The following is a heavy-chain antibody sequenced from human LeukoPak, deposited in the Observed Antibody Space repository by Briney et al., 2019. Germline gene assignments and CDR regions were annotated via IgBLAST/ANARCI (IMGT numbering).Heavy chain of an antibody. V-gene: IGHV3-74*01. CDR2: INSDGSIT. CDR3: ARDAVDTANAV. D-gene: IGHD5-18*01. J-gene: IGHJ6*02. CDR1: GFTFTTYW. Sequence: GGSLRLSCAASGFTFTTYWMYWVRQAPGKGLMWVSHINSDGSITSYADSVKGRFTISRDNAKNTLYLQMNSLRAEDTAVYYCARDAVDTANAVWGQGTTVTVSS.